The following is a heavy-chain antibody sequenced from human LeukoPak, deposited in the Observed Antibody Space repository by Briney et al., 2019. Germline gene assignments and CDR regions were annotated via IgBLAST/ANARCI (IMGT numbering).Heavy chain of an antibody. CDR1: GGSFSGYY. D-gene: IGHD3-9*01. J-gene: IGHJ4*02. CDR3: ARRRYFDPLDY. CDR2: INHSGST. Sequence: PSETLSLTCAVYGGSFSGYYWSWIRQPPGKGLEWIGEINHSGSTNYNPSLKSRVAISVDTSKNQFSLKLSSVTAADTAVYYCARRRYFDPLDYWGQGTLVTVSS. V-gene: IGHV4-34*01.